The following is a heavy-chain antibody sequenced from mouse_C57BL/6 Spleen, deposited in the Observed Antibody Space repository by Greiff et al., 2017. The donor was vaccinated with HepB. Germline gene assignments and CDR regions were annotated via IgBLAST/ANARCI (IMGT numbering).Heavy chain of an antibody. J-gene: IGHJ3*01. CDR1: GYSITSGYY. Sequence: DVKLQESGPGLVKPSQSLSLTCSVTGYSITSGYYWNWIRQFPGNKLEWMGYISYDGSNNYNPSLKNRISITRDTSKNQFFLKLNSVTTEDTATYYCARSDYYGSSPAWFAYWGQGTLVTVSA. V-gene: IGHV3-6*01. CDR3: ARSDYYGSSPAWFAY. CDR2: ISYDGSN. D-gene: IGHD1-1*01.